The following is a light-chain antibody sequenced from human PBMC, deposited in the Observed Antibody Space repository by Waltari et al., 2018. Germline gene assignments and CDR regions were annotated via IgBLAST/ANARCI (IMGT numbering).Light chain of an antibody. CDR2: GKN. J-gene: IGLJ2*01. Sequence: SSDLTQDPAVSVALGQTVRITCQGDILRTYYGNWCRQKPGQPPELVIYGKNNRPAGSPDRLSASSAGNTASLIITGGRAEDEADYYCSSRELSGHVVFGGGTRLTVL. CDR3: SSRELSGHVV. CDR1: ILRTYY. V-gene: IGLV3-19*01.